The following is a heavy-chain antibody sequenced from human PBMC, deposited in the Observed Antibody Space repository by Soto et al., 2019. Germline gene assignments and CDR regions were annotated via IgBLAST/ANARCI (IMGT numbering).Heavy chain of an antibody. J-gene: IGHJ5*02. CDR1: GFTFSSYA. D-gene: IGHD2-2*01. V-gene: IGHV3-30-3*01. CDR3: ARSIYCISTSCPIWFDP. CDR2: ISYDGSNK. Sequence: QVQLVESGGGVVQPGRSLRLSCAASGFTFSSYAMHWVRQAPGKGLEWVAVISYDGSNKYYADSVKGRFTISRDNSKNTLYLQMNSLRADDTAVYYCARSIYCISTSCPIWFDPWGQGTLVTVSS.